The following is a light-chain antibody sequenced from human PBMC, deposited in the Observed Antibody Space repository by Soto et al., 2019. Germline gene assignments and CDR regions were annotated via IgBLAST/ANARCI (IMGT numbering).Light chain of an antibody. CDR2: GAS. CDR1: QSISNSF. J-gene: IGKJ1*01. CDR3: QQYGSSRT. Sequence: EIVLTQSPGTLSLSPGERATLSCRASQSISNSFLAWYQQKPGQAPRLLIYGASSRATGIPDRFSGSGSGTDFTLTISRLAPEDFAVYYCQQYGSSRTFGQGTKVEIK. V-gene: IGKV3-20*01.